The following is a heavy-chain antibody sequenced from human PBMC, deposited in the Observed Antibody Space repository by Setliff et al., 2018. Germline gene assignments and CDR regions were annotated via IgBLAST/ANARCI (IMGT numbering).Heavy chain of an antibody. CDR3: ARDRPIAAAGTFIRYYYYYGMDV. J-gene: IGHJ6*02. D-gene: IGHD6-13*01. Sequence: SETLSLTCTVSGGSISSYYWSWIRQPPGKGLEWIGHIYYSGSTNYNPSLKSRVTISVDTSKNQFSLKLSSVTAADTAVYYCARDRPIAAAGTFIRYYYYYGMDVWGQGTTVTVSS. CDR1: GGSISSYY. V-gene: IGHV4-59*01. CDR2: IYYSGST.